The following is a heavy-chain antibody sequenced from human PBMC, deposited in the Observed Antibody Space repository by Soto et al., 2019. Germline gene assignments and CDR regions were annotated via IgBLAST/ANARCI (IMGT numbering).Heavy chain of an antibody. J-gene: IGHJ4*02. Sequence: PSETLSLTCAVSGGSISSGGYSWSWIRQPPGKGLEWTGYIYHSGSTYYNPSLKSRVTISVDRSKNQFSLKLSSVTAADTAVYYCARGASYYYDSSGYYYFDYWGQGTLVTVSS. CDR2: IYHSGST. V-gene: IGHV4-30-2*01. D-gene: IGHD3-22*01. CDR1: GGSISSGGYS. CDR3: ARGASYYYDSSGYYYFDY.